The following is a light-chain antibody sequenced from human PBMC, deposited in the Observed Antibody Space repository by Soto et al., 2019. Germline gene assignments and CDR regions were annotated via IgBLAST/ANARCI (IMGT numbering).Light chain of an antibody. J-gene: IGKJ5*01. V-gene: IGKV3-20*01. CDR1: QTLSNSF. CDR3: QQYGNSEII. Sequence: EIALTQSPGTLSLSPGERATLSCRASQTLSNSFIAWYQHKPGQAPRLLVYDTSTRATGIPDRYSGSGSGTDFTLTISRLEPEDFEVFFCQQYGNSEIIFGQGTRLDIX. CDR2: DTS.